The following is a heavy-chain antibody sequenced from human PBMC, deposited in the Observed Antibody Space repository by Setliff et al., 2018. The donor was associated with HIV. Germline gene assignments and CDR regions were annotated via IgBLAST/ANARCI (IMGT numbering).Heavy chain of an antibody. J-gene: IGHJ4*02. V-gene: IGHV4-39*01. CDR2: IYYSEST. CDR3: ARVQVGGYNFYFDY. Sequence: PSETLSLTCSVSGGSVSSTSNYWGWIRQPPGKGLEWIGSIYYSESTYYNPSLKSRVTISVDTSKNQFSLKLSSVTAADTAVYYCARVQVGGYNFYFDYWGQGTLVTVSS. CDR1: GGSVSSTSNY. D-gene: IGHD5-12*01.